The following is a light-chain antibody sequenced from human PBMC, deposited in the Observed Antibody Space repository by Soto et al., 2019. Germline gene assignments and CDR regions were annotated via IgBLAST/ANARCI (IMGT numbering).Light chain of an antibody. CDR3: QQCGSSPWT. CDR2: AAS. J-gene: IGKJ1*01. CDR1: QSVSSYY. V-gene: IGKV3-20*01. Sequence: EIVLTQSRGTLSLSPGERATLSCRASQSVSSYYLAWYQQKPGQAPRLLIYAASSRATGIPDRFSGGGSGTDFTLTISRLEPEDFAVYYCQQCGSSPWTFGQGTKVDIK.